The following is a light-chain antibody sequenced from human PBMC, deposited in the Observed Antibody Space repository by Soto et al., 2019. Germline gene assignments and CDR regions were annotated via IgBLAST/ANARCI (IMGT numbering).Light chain of an antibody. V-gene: IGKV3-20*01. J-gene: IGKJ1*01. CDR3: QQYGSSPWT. CDR2: GAS. Sequence: ETVLTQSPGTLSFSPGERATLCCRASQTIRSNYLAWYRQTPGQAPRLLIYGASNRATGIADRFSGSGSGTDFTLIISRLEPEDFALYYCQQYGSSPWTFGQGTKVEIK. CDR1: QTIRSNY.